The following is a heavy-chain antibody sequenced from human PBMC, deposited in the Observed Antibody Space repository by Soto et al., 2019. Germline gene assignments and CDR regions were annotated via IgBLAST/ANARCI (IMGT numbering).Heavy chain of an antibody. D-gene: IGHD3-10*01. Sequence: SATLSLTCAVYGGSFSGYYWSWIRQPPGKGLEWIGEINHSGSTNYNPSLKSRVTISVDTSKNQFSLKLSSVTAADTAVYYCARGNYGAWSDNILQRYFDYWGQGTLVRLSS. J-gene: IGHJ4*02. CDR1: GGSFSGYY. CDR2: INHSGST. CDR3: ARGNYGAWSDNILQRYFDY. V-gene: IGHV4-34*01.